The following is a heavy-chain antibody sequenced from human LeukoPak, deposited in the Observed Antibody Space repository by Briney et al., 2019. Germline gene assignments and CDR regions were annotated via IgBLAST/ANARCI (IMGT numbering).Heavy chain of an antibody. V-gene: IGHV3-23*01. CDR2: ISGSGGST. Sequence: GGSLRLSCAASGFTFSSYAMSWVRQAPGKGLEWVSAISGSGGSTYYADSVKGRLTISRDKSKNTLYLQMNSLRAEETAVYYCAKELNRFYYDSSGYYPEAEYFQHWGQGTLVTVSS. D-gene: IGHD3-22*01. CDR3: AKELNRFYYDSSGYYPEAEYFQH. CDR1: GFTFSSYA. J-gene: IGHJ1*01.